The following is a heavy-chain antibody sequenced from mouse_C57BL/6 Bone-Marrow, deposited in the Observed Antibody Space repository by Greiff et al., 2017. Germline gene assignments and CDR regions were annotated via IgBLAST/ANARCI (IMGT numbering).Heavy chain of an antibody. CDR2: IHPNSGST. CDR1: GYTFTSYW. CDR3: ARWGLRGGDY. V-gene: IGHV1-64*01. J-gene: IGHJ2*01. Sequence: QVQLQQPGAELVKPGASVKLSCKASGYTFTSYWMHWVKQRPGQGLEWIGMIHPNSGSTNYNEKFKSKATLTVDKSSSTAYMHLSSLTSEDSAVYYCARWGLRGGDYWGQGTTLTVSS. D-gene: IGHD2-13*01.